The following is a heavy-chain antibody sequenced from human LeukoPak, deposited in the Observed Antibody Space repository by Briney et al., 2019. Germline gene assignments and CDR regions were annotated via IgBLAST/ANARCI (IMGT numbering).Heavy chain of an antibody. V-gene: IGHV4-59*01. D-gene: IGHD3-22*01. Sequence: SETLYLTCTVSGGSINSYYWSWIRQPPGKVLEWIGYINYSGSTNYNPSLKSRVTISVDTSKNQFSLKLSSVTAADTAVYYCARVNDDSSGYYSYYFDYWGQGTLVTVSS. CDR1: GGSINSYY. CDR3: ARVNDDSSGYYSYYFDY. CDR2: INYSGST. J-gene: IGHJ4*02.